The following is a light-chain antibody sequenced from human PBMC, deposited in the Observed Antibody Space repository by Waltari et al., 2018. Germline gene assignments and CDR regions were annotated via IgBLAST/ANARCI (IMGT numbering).Light chain of an antibody. V-gene: IGLV2-23*01. CDR3: CSYPLRAVL. J-gene: IGLJ2*01. CDR2: EGG. Sequence: QSALTPPASVSGSPGQSLTISCTGSSSDFGTYNLVSWYQQYPGKAPKVRNYEGGKRPSGVPSRFSASKSGNTASLTISVLQAEDEADYYFCSYPLRAVLFGGGTKVTVL. CDR1: SSDFGTYNL.